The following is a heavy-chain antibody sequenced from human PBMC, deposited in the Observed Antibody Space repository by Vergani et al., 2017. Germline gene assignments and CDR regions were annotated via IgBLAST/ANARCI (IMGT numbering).Heavy chain of an antibody. CDR3: DRGATGPQALFRGVLYYYYMDV. J-gene: IGHJ6*03. CDR2: INPSGGST. Sequence: QVQLVQSGAEVKKPGASVKVSCKASGYTFTSYYMHWVRQAPGQGLEWMGIINPSGGSTSYAQKFQGRVTMTRDTATSTVYMELSSLRSEDTAVYYCDRGATGPQALFRGVLYYYYMDVWGNGPTVTVSS. CDR1: GYTFTSYY. D-gene: IGHD3-10*01. V-gene: IGHV1-46*03.